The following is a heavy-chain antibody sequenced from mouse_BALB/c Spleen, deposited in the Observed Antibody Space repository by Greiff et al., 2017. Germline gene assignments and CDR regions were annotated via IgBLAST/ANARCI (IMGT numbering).Heavy chain of an antibody. CDR3: ARRNNGYAWCAH. J-gene: IGHJ3*01. CDR1: GFTFSSYT. CDR2: ISNGGGST. V-gene: IGHV5-12-2*01. D-gene: IGHD1-2*01. Sequence: EVKLVESGGGLVQPGGSLKLSCAASGFTFSSYTMSWVRQTPEKRLEWVAYISNGGGSTYYPDTVKGRFTISRDNAKNSLYLQMSSLKSEDTAMYYCARRNNGYAWCAHWGEGTLVTVSA.